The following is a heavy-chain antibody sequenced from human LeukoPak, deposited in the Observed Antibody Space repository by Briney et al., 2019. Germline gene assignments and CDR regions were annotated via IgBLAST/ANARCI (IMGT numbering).Heavy chain of an antibody. CDR2: IIPIFGTA. CDR3: ARAGGSYGRGSNAFDI. Sequence: GASVKVSCKASGGTFSSYAISWVRQAPGQGLEWMGGIIPIFGTADYAQKFQGRVTITTDESTSTAYMELSSLRSEDTAVYYCARAGGSYGRGSNAFDIWGQGTMVTVSS. CDR1: GGTFSSYA. J-gene: IGHJ3*02. V-gene: IGHV1-69*05. D-gene: IGHD1-26*01.